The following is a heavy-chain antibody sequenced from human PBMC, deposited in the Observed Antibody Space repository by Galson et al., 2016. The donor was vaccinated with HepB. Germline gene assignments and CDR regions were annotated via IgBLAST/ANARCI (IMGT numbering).Heavy chain of an antibody. CDR2: INPDGSQT. J-gene: IGHJ3*01. Sequence: SLRLSCAASGFTFRTSRMSWVRQPPGKGPEWVANINPDGSQTYYVDSVKGRFNISKDNAKSSLYLRMNSLRADDTAVYYCARDPMRFAFDLWGQGTMVTVSS. CDR3: ARDPMRFAFDL. CDR1: GFTFRTSR. V-gene: IGHV3-7*01.